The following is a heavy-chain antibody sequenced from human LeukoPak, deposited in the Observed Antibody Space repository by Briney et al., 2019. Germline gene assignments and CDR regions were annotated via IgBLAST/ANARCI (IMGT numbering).Heavy chain of an antibody. CDR2: AGSSGSPM. CDR3: ARTGFDLWSGYYGARYFFDY. Sequence: PGGSLRLSCAASGFTFNDYYMSWIRQAPGKGLEWISYAGSSGSPMNYADSVKGRFTISKDNAKNSLYLQMNSLRAEDTAMYYCARTGFDLWSGYYGARYFFDYWGQGTLVTVSS. J-gene: IGHJ4*01. D-gene: IGHD3-3*01. CDR1: GFTFNDYY. V-gene: IGHV3-11*01.